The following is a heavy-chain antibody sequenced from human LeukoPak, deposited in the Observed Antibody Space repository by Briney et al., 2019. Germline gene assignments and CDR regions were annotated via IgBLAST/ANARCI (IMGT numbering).Heavy chain of an antibody. V-gene: IGHV3-66*01. CDR2: IYSGGST. CDR1: GFTVSSNY. CDR3: ASPYSSGWVDC. Sequence: GGSLRLSCAASGFTVSSNYMSWVRQAPGKGLEWVLVIYSGGSTYYADSVKGRFTISRDNSKNTLYLQMNSLRAEDTAVYYCASPYSSGWVDCWGQGTLVTVSS. J-gene: IGHJ4*02. D-gene: IGHD6-19*01.